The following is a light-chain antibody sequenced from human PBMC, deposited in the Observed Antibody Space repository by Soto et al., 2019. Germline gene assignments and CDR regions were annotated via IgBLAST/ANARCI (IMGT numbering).Light chain of an antibody. J-gene: IGKJ1*01. V-gene: IGKV3-20*01. CDR2: GTS. CDR3: QQYDSVPPWT. Sequence: ETVLTQSPDIMYLSPGERATLSCRASRTVGRSYLAWYQQKPGQAPWLLIFGTSTRATAIPDRFSGGGSGTDFTLTISSLDPEDYAVYFCQQYDSVPPWTFGQGTRVEV. CDR1: RTVGRSY.